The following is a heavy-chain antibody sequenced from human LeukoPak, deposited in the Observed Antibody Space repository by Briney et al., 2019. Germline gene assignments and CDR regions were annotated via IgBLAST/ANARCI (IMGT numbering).Heavy chain of an antibody. V-gene: IGHV1-18*01. D-gene: IGHD6-19*01. Sequence: SVKVSCKASGYTFTSQGIRLVRQAPGQGQESMGWISAYNGNTNYAQKLQGRVTMTTDTSTSTAYMELRSLRSDDTAVYYCARDPVAGTAYFGYWGQGTLVTVSS. CDR1: GYTFTSQG. CDR3: ARDPVAGTAYFGY. J-gene: IGHJ4*02. CDR2: ISAYNGNT.